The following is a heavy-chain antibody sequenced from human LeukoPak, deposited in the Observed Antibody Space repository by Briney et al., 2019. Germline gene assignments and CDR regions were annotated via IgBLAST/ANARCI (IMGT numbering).Heavy chain of an antibody. J-gene: IGHJ4*02. CDR3: ARGSYSGSSFDY. V-gene: IGHV1-8*01. Sequence: ASVKVSCKASGYTFTSYDINWVRQATGQGLEWMGWMNPNSGNTGYAQKFQGRVTITRNTSISTAYMELSSLRSEDTAVYYCARGSYSGSSFDYWGQGTLVTVSS. CDR1: GYTFTSYD. CDR2: MNPNSGNT. D-gene: IGHD6-6*01.